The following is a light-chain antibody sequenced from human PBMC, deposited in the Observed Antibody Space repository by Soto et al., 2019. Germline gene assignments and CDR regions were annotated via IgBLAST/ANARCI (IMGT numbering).Light chain of an antibody. CDR1: RSLSGSY. V-gene: IGKV3-20*01. CDR3: QQYGSSPST. CDR2: GAS. Sequence: EIVLTQSPGTLSLSPGERGTLSCRASRSLSGSYLAWYQQIPGQAPRLLIYGASSRANGIPDRFSGSGSGTALAITISRLEPEDFDVYYGQQYGSSPSTFGQGTKVDIK. J-gene: IGKJ1*01.